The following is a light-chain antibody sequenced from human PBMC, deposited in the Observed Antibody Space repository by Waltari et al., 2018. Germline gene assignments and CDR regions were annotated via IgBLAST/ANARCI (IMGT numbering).Light chain of an antibody. CDR3: QVWDRSYDQWV. J-gene: IGLJ3*02. Sequence: SSVLPQPPSVSVAPGTTAPIPCAATNIGSKDVHRYQQKPGQAPMLVVRDDSDRPSGIPDRFSGSNSGNTATLTIGRVEAGDEADFYCQVWDRSYDQWVFGGGTKLTVL. CDR2: DDS. V-gene: IGLV3-21*03. CDR1: NIGSKD.